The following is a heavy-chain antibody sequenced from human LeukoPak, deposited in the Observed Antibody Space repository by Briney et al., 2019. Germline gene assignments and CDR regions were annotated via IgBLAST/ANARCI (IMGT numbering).Heavy chain of an antibody. CDR1: GGTFSSYA. Sequence: SVKVSCKASGGTFSSYAISWGRQAPGQGLEWMGGIIPIFGTANYAQKFQGSVTITADKSTSTAYMELSSLRSEDTAVYYCAREVAAQLLWFDPWGQGTLVTVSS. V-gene: IGHV1-69*06. CDR3: AREVAAQLLWFDP. CDR2: IIPIFGTA. D-gene: IGHD2-15*01. J-gene: IGHJ5*02.